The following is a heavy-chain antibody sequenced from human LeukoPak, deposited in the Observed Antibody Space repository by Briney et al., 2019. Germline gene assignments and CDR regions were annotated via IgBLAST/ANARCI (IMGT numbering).Heavy chain of an antibody. CDR1: GGSFSGYY. D-gene: IGHD3-10*01. Sequence: PSETLSLTCAVYGGSFSGYYWSWIRQPPGKGLEWIGEINHSGSTNYNPSLKSRVTISADTSKNQFSLKLTSVTAADTAVYYCARGYGSGSYYIYWGQGTLVTVSS. V-gene: IGHV4-34*01. CDR3: ARGYGSGSYYIY. CDR2: INHSGST. J-gene: IGHJ4*02.